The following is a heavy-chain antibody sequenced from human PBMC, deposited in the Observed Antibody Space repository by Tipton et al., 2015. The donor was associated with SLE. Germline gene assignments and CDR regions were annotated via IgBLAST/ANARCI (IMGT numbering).Heavy chain of an antibody. V-gene: IGHV4-34*01. Sequence: TLSLTCAVYGGSFSVHYWSWSWIRQPPGKGLEWIGGIYYSGSTYSNPSLKSRVTISVDTSKNQFSLKLTSVTAADTAVYYCARLDSPLHAFDIWGQGTLVTVSS. D-gene: IGHD3/OR15-3a*01. J-gene: IGHJ3*02. CDR1: GGSFSVHY. CDR3: ARLDSPLHAFDI. CDR2: IYYSGST.